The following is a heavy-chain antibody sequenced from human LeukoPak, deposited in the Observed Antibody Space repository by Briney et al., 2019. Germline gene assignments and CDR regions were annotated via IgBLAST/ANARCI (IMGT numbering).Heavy chain of an antibody. CDR1: GFTLSNYW. CDR2: IISDGSSN. J-gene: IGHJ5*02. V-gene: IGHV3-74*01. D-gene: IGHD3-10*01. Sequence: GGSLRLSCEASGFTLSNYWMYWVRQAPGKGLVWVLRIISDGSSNYADSVKGRFTISRDNAKNTLYLQMNSLRAEDTAVYYCVRGVYASGSSPWGQGTLVTVSS. CDR3: VRGVYASGSSP.